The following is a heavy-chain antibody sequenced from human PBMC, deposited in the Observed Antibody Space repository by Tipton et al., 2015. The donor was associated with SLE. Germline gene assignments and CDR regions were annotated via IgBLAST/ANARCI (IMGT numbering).Heavy chain of an antibody. Sequence: TLSLTCTVSGVSITSGGYYWTWIRQHPGKALEWIGYVYYSGSTYYNPSLKSRVIMSVDTSKNQFSLNLSSVTAADTAVYYCARQGGSLDYWGQGTLVTVSS. V-gene: IGHV4-31*03. D-gene: IGHD3-16*01. CDR1: GVSITSGGYY. CDR2: VYYSGST. J-gene: IGHJ4*02. CDR3: ARQGGSLDY.